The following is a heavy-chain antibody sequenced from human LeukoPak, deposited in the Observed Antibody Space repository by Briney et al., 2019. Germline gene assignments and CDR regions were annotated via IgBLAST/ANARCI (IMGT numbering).Heavy chain of an antibody. CDR3: ASGIANDY. J-gene: IGHJ4*02. D-gene: IGHD1-26*01. Sequence: SETLSLTCTVSGGSISSSNNYWGWIRQPPGKGLEWIGSIYYSGTTYYKPSLKSRVTISVDTSKNQFSLKVSSVTAADTAVYYCASGIANDYWGQGTLVTVSS. CDR2: IYYSGTT. V-gene: IGHV4-39*07. CDR1: GGSISSSNNY.